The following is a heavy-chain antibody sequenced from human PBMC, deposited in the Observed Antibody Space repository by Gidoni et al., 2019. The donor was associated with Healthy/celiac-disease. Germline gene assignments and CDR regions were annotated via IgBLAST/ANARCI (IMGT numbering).Heavy chain of an antibody. V-gene: IGHV4-39*01. Sequence: QLQLQESGPGLVKPSEALSLTCTVSGGSISSSSYYWGWIRQPPGKGLEWIGSIYYSGSTYYNPSLKSRVTISVDTSKNQLSLKLSSVTAADTAVYYCARVPRESGSYHFDYWGQGTLVTVSS. D-gene: IGHD1-26*01. CDR2: IYYSGST. CDR1: GGSISSSSYY. CDR3: ARVPRESGSYHFDY. J-gene: IGHJ4*02.